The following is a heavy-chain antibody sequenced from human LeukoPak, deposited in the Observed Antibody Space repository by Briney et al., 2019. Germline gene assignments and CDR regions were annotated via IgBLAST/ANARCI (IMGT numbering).Heavy chain of an antibody. Sequence: GGSLRLSCVASGFTFSSYGMSWVRQAPGKGLEWVSAIGGSDGHTYYADSVKGRFTISRDNSKNTLYLQMNSLRAEDTAVYYCAKDAGAYGDYNYYYMDVWGKGTTVTISS. CDR1: GFTFSSYG. V-gene: IGHV3-23*01. D-gene: IGHD4-17*01. CDR3: AKDAGAYGDYNYYYMDV. J-gene: IGHJ6*03. CDR2: IGGSDGHT.